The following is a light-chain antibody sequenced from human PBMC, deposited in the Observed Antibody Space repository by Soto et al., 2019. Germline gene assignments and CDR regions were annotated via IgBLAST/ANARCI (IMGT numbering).Light chain of an antibody. CDR1: QGINSY. Sequence: QLTQSPSVLSASVGDRVTITCRASQGINSYLAWYQQKPGKVPKLLIYAASTLHSGVPSRFSGSGSGTEFTLTISSLQPEDFATYYCQQLNSYSRTFGQGTKVEIK. V-gene: IGKV1-9*01. CDR2: AAS. J-gene: IGKJ1*01. CDR3: QQLNSYSRT.